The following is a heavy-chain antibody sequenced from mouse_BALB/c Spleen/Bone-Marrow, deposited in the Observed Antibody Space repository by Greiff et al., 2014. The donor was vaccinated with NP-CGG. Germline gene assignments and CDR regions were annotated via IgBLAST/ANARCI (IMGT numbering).Heavy chain of an antibody. CDR1: GYTFSNYW. Sequence: VQLQQSGTALVRPGAAVKMSCKASGYTFSNYWMHWIKQRPGQGLEWIGTIYPGNSDTTYNQKFKGKAKLTAVTSTSTAYMELSSLTNEDSAVYSCTTLARNNFDYWGQGTTLPVSS. D-gene: IGHD3-1*01. J-gene: IGHJ2*01. CDR3: TTLARNNFDY. V-gene: IGHV1-5*01. CDR2: IYPGNSDT.